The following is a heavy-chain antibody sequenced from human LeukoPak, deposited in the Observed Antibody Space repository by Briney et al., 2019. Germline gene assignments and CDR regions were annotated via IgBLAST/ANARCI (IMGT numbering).Heavy chain of an antibody. CDR2: ISYDGSNK. D-gene: IGHD3-3*01. J-gene: IGHJ3*02. V-gene: IGHV3-30*03. Sequence: GRSLRLSCAASGFTFSSYGMHWVRQAPGKGLEWVAVISYDGSNKYYADSVKGRFTISRDNSKNTMYLEMNSLRAEDTAVYYCARGPGSGVVISAFDIWGQGTMVTVSS. CDR1: GFTFSSYG. CDR3: ARGPGSGVVISAFDI.